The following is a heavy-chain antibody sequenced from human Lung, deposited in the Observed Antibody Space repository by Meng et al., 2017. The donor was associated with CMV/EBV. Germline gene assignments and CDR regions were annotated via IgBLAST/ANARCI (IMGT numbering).Heavy chain of an antibody. Sequence: TXSLTXXVYGGSFSGYYWSWIRQPPGKGLEWIGYIYYSGSTNYNPSLKSRVTISVDTSKNQFSLKLSSVTAADTAVYYCARDALSRGYCSSTSCYRANWFDPWGQGTLVTVSS. CDR3: ARDALSRGYCSSTSCYRANWFDP. CDR2: IYYSGST. CDR1: GGSFSGYY. J-gene: IGHJ5*02. V-gene: IGHV4-59*01. D-gene: IGHD2-2*02.